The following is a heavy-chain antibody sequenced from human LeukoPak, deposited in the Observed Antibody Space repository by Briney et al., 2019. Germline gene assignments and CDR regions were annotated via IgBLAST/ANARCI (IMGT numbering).Heavy chain of an antibody. V-gene: IGHV1-18*01. J-gene: IGHJ6*02. Sequence: ASVKVSCKASGYTFTSYGISWVRQALGQGLEWMGWISAYNGNTNYAQKLQGRVTMTTDTSTSTAYMELRSLRSDDTAVYYCARVGPLSSSWYSRTYYYYGMDVWGQGTTVTVSS. CDR3: ARVGPLSSSWYSRTYYYYGMDV. D-gene: IGHD6-13*01. CDR2: ISAYNGNT. CDR1: GYTFTSYG.